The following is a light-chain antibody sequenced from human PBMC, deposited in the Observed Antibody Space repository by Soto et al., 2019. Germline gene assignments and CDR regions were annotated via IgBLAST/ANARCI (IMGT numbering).Light chain of an antibody. V-gene: IGKV3-20*01. Sequence: EIVLTQSPGTLSCSPGERDTLSCRASQTISSSFLAWYQQKPGQAPRLLIYRASRRADGITDRFSGSGSWTDFTLSISRLGSEDVAVYYCNQCGSSRLDTFGPGTKVEIK. CDR1: QTISSSF. CDR3: NQCGSSRLDT. CDR2: RAS. J-gene: IGKJ3*01.